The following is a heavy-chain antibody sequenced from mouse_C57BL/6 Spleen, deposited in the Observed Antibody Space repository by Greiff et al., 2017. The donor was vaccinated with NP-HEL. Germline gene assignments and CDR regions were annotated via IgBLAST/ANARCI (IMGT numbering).Heavy chain of an antibody. V-gene: IGHV1-80*01. CDR1: GYAFSSYW. Sequence: QVQLKESGAELVKPGASVKISCKASGYAFSSYWMNWVKQRPGKGLEWIGQIYPGDGDTNYNGKFKGKATLTADKSSSTAYMQLSSLTSEDSAVYFCARSGGTTVLDYWGQGTTLTVSS. D-gene: IGHD1-1*01. J-gene: IGHJ2*01. CDR3: ARSGGTTVLDY. CDR2: IYPGDGDT.